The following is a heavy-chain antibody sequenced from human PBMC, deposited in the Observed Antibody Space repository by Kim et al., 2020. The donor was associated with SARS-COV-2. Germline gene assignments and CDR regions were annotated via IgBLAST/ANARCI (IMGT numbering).Heavy chain of an antibody. V-gene: IGHV4-59*01. J-gene: IGHJ5*02. D-gene: IGHD4-4*01. CDR2: IYYSGST. CDR3: ARDSADYSNYNVGGNWFDP. CDR1: GGSISSYY. Sequence: SETLSLTCTVSGGSISSYYWSWIRQPPGKGLEWIGYIYYSGSTNYNPSLKSRVTISVDTSKNQFSLKLSSVTAADTAVYYCARDSADYSNYNVGGNWFDPWGQGTLVTVSS.